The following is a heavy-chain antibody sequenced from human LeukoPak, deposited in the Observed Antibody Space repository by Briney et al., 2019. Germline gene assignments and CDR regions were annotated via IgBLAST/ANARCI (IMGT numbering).Heavy chain of an antibody. J-gene: IGHJ3*02. CDR3: ARSTVYCSGANCHDAFDI. CDR2: MNPNSGNT. D-gene: IGHD2-15*01. CDR1: GYPFSRYD. Sequence: ASVKVSCKASGYPFSRYDLNWVRQATGQGLEWMGWMNPNSGNTGYAQKLQGRVTMTRSTSISTAYMELSSLRSDDTAVYYCARSTVYCSGANCHDAFDIWGQGTMVTVSS. V-gene: IGHV1-8*01.